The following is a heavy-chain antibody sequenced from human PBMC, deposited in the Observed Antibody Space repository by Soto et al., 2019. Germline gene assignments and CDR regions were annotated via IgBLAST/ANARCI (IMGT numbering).Heavy chain of an antibody. J-gene: IGHJ4*02. CDR1: GGSISSGGYY. CDR3: ARGGYDYVWGSYRTPIDY. V-gene: IGHV4-31*03. D-gene: IGHD3-16*02. CDR2: IYYSGST. Sequence: QVQLQESGPGLVKPSQTLSLTCTVSGGSISSGGYYWSWIRQHPGKGLEWIGYIYYSGSTYYNPSLKRRVTISVDTSNNQFSLKLSSVTAADTAVYYGARGGYDYVWGSYRTPIDYWGQGTLVTVSS.